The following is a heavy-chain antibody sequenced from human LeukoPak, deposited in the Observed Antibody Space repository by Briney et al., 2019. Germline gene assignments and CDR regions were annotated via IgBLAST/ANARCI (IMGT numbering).Heavy chain of an antibody. J-gene: IGHJ4*02. CDR1: GFTLSDYY. Sequence: GGSLRLSCAASGFTLSDYYMDWVRQAPGQGLEWVARTRKKAKGYTTEYAAAVKGRFTISRDDSKNSVDLQMNSLIPEETAVYYCARAQSDSSGYYYVGDYWGQGTLVTVSS. D-gene: IGHD3-22*01. CDR3: ARAQSDSSGYYYVGDY. CDR2: TRKKAKGYTT. V-gene: IGHV3-72*01.